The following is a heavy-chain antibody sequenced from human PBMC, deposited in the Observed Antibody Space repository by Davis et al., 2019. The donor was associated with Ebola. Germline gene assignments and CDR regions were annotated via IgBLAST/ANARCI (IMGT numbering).Heavy chain of an antibody. CDR1: GFTFSDYY. V-gene: IGHV4-34*01. CDR3: ARAAALIAAAGTRYYYGMDV. J-gene: IGHJ6*02. Sequence: PGGSLRLSCAASGFTFSDYYMSWIRQAPGKGLEWIGEINHSGSTNYNPSLKSRVTISVDTSKNQFSLKLSSVTAADTAVYYCARAAALIAAAGTRYYYGMDVWGQGTTVTVSS. CDR2: INHSGST. D-gene: IGHD6-13*01.